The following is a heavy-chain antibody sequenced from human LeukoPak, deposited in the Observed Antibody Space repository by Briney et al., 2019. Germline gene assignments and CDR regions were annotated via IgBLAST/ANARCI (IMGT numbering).Heavy chain of an antibody. V-gene: IGHV4-59*08. D-gene: IGHD6-19*01. CDR3: ARTKSGWYYSDY. Sequence: SETLSLTCTVSGGSMRSYYWSWIRQPPGKGLELIVYVYYSGTANYNPSFESRVTILVDTSKNQFSLNLSSVTAADTAVYYCARTKSGWYYSDYWGQGTLVSVSS. J-gene: IGHJ4*02. CDR2: VYYSGTA. CDR1: GGSMRSYY.